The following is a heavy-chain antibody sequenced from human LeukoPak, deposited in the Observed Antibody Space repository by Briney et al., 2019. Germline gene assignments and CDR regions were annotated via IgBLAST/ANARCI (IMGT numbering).Heavy chain of an antibody. V-gene: IGHV5-51*01. Sequence: GESLKISCKGSGYSFTSYWIGWVRQMPGKGLEWMGIIYPGDSDTRYSPSFQGQVTISADKSISTAYLQWSSLKASDTAMYYCARSMTTVATGYAFDIWGQGTMVTVSS. CDR1: GYSFTSYW. CDR2: IYPGDSDT. D-gene: IGHD4-23*01. CDR3: ARSMTTVATGYAFDI. J-gene: IGHJ3*02.